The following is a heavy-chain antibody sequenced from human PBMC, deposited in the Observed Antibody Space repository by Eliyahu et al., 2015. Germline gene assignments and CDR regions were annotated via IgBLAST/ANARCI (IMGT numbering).Heavy chain of an antibody. J-gene: IGHJ4*02. CDR3: ARGPETKSGDFYYNY. Sequence: QVQLVQSGAEVKKPGSSVKVSCKASGGTFSRYAISWVRQAPGQGLEWMGGIIPIFGTANYAQKFQGRVTITADESTSTAYMELSSLRSDDTAVYYCARGPETKSGDFYYNYWGQGTRVTVSS. V-gene: IGHV1-69*01. D-gene: IGHD3-22*01. CDR2: IIPIFGTA. CDR1: GGTFSRYA.